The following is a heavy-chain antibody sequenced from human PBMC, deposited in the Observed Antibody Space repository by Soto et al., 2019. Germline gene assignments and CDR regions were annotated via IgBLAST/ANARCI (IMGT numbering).Heavy chain of an antibody. CDR3: ARGKGIVGATSFDY. Sequence: ASVKVSCKASGGTFSSYATSWVRQAPGQGLEWMGGIIPIFGTANYAQKFQGRVTITADESTSTAYMELSSLRSEDTAVYYCARGKGIVGATSFDYWGQGTLVTVSS. J-gene: IGHJ4*02. V-gene: IGHV1-69*13. CDR2: IIPIFGTA. CDR1: GGTFSSYA. D-gene: IGHD1-26*01.